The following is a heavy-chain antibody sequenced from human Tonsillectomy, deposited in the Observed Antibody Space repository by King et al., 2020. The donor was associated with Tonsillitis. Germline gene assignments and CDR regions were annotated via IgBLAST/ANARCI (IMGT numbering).Heavy chain of an antibody. Sequence: VQLVESGGGLVQPGGSLRLSCAASGFTFSSYAMSWVRQAPGKGLECVSGISGSGGSTDYADSVQGRFTISRDNSKNTLYLQMNSLRAEDTAVYYCAKILGYTYGPFDYWGQGTVVTVSS. CDR1: GFTFSSYA. CDR2: ISGSGGST. V-gene: IGHV3-23*04. D-gene: IGHD5-18*01. CDR3: AKILGYTYGPFDY. J-gene: IGHJ4*02.